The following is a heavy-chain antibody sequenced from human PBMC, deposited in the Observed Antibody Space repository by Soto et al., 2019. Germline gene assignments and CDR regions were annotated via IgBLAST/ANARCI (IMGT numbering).Heavy chain of an antibody. CDR2: ISGSGGST. CDR1: GFTFSSYA. V-gene: IGHV3-23*01. CDR3: AKEAGDCSGGSCYTAQAFDI. Sequence: HPGGSLRLSCAASGFTFSSYAMSWVRQAPGKGLEWVSAISGSGGSTYYADSVKGRFTISRDNSKNTLYLQMNSLRAEDTAVYYCAKEAGDCSGGSCYTAQAFDIWGQGTMVTVSS. D-gene: IGHD2-15*01. J-gene: IGHJ3*02.